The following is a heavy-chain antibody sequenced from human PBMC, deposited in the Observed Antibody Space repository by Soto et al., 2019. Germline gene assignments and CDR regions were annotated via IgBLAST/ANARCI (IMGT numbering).Heavy chain of an antibody. CDR1: GGTFSSYA. Sequence: SVKVSCKASGGTFSSYAISWVRQAPGQGLEWMGGIIPIFGTANYAQKFQGRVTITADESTSTAYMELSSLRSEDTAVYYCARDLQYSSGGFDYWGQGTLVTVSS. CDR2: IIPIFGTA. CDR3: ARDLQYSSGGFDY. V-gene: IGHV1-69*13. J-gene: IGHJ4*02. D-gene: IGHD6-19*01.